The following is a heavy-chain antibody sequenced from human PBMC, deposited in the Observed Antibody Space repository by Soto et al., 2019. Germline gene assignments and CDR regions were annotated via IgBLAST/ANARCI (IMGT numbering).Heavy chain of an antibody. V-gene: IGHV4-34*01. CDR1: GGSFSGYY. Sequence: SETLSLTCAVYGGSFSGYYWSWIRQPPGKGLEWIGEINHSGSTNYNPSLKSRVTISVDTSKNQFSLKLSSVTAADTAVYYCARGGTMVRGVTRPAYFDYWGKGTLVTVSS. D-gene: IGHD3-10*01. CDR3: ARGGTMVRGVTRPAYFDY. J-gene: IGHJ4*02. CDR2: INHSGST.